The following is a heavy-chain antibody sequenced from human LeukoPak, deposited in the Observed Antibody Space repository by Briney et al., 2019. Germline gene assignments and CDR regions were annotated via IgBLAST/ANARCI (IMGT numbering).Heavy chain of an antibody. J-gene: IGHJ6*02. D-gene: IGHD3-3*01. CDR3: ARDSGGDGDTILGRYGMDV. V-gene: IGHV1-18*01. CDR2: ISAYNGNT. CDR1: GYTFTSYG. Sequence: GASVKVSCKASGYTFTSYGISWVRQAPGQGLEWMGWISAYNGNTNYAQKLQGRVTMTTDTSTSTAYMELRSLRSDDTAVYYCARDSGGDGDTILGRYGMDVWGQGTTVTVSS.